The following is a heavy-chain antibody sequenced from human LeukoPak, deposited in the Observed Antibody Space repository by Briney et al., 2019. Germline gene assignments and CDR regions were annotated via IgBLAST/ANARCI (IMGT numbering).Heavy chain of an antibody. Sequence: GGSLRLSCAASGFTFSSYAMSWVRQAPWKGLEWISYIGISSGNTKYADSVKGRFTISGDKAKNSVYLQMNSLRVEDTDVYYCARDTKYAFDNWGQGTLVTVSS. D-gene: IGHD2-2*01. J-gene: IGHJ4*02. CDR3: ARDTKYAFDN. CDR2: IGISSGNT. V-gene: IGHV3-48*01. CDR1: GFTFSSYA.